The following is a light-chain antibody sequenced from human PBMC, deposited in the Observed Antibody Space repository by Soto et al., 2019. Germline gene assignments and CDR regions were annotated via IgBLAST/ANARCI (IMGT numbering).Light chain of an antibody. V-gene: IGKV2-28*01. J-gene: IGKJ4*01. Sequence: DIVMTQSPLSLPVIPGEPASISCRSSQSLLHSNGYNYLDWYLQKPGQSPQLVIYLGSNWASGVPDRFSGSGSGTDFTLEISRVEAEDVGVYYSMQRLQTPFGFSGGTKVEIK. CDR3: MQRLQTPFG. CDR2: LGS. CDR1: QSLLHSNGYNY.